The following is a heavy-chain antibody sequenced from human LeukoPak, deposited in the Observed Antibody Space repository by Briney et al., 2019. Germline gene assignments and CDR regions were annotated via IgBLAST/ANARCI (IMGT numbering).Heavy chain of an antibody. CDR3: ARGGLRDSSGWSNWYLDL. D-gene: IGHD3-22*01. CDR2: INPSGGTT. J-gene: IGHJ2*01. Sequence: ASVKVSCKAPGYTFSKYYLQWVRQAPGQGLEWMGMINPSGGTTSYAQKFQDRVTMTSDTSTSTVYMELSSLRSEDTAVYYCARGGLRDSSGWSNWYLDLWGRGTLVTVSS. CDR1: GYTFSKYY. V-gene: IGHV1-46*01.